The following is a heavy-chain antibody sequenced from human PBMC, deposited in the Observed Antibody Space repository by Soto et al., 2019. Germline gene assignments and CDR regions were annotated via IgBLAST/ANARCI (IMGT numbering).Heavy chain of an antibody. CDR3: ARSYYDILTGDDAFDI. J-gene: IGHJ3*02. V-gene: IGHV3-13*01. CDR2: IGTAGDT. Sequence: GGSLRLSCAASGFTFSSYDMHWVRQATGKGLEWVSAIGTAGDTYYPGSVKGRFTISRENAKNSLYLQMNSLRAGDTAVYYCARSYYDILTGDDAFDIWGQGTMVTVSS. D-gene: IGHD3-9*01. CDR1: GFTFSSYD.